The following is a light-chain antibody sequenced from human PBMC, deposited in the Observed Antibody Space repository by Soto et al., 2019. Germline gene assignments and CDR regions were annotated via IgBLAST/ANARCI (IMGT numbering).Light chain of an antibody. CDR3: HQYGSSPLYT. V-gene: IGKV3-20*01. CDR2: GAS. Sequence: EIVLTQSPGTLSLSPGERATLFCRASQSVSSSYLAWYQQKPGQAPRLLIYGASSRATGIPDRFSGSGSGTDFTLTISRLEPEDFAVYYCHQYGSSPLYTFGQGTKLEIK. J-gene: IGKJ2*01. CDR1: QSVSSSY.